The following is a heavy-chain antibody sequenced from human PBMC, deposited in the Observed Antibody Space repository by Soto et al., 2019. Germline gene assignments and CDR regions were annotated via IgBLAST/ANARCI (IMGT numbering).Heavy chain of an antibody. CDR3: TMYYCSNGVCYPDYYYYYGMDV. CDR1: GFTFSNAW. Sequence: GGSLRLSCAASGFTFSNAWMNWVRQAPGKGLEWVGRIKSKTDGGTTDYAAPVKGRFTISRDDSKNTLYLQMNSLKTEDTAVYYCTMYYCSNGVCYPDYYYYYGMDVWGQGTTVTVSS. D-gene: IGHD2-8*01. V-gene: IGHV3-15*07. J-gene: IGHJ6*02. CDR2: IKSKTDGGTT.